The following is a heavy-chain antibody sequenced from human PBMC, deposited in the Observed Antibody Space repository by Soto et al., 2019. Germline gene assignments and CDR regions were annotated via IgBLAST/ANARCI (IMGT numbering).Heavy chain of an antibody. J-gene: IGHJ4*02. CDR1: GYTFSTYG. CDR3: ARSLFYFDY. V-gene: IGHV1-18*01. D-gene: IGHD2-15*01. Sequence: GASVKVSCKTSGYTFSTYGITWVRQAPGQGLEWMGWINTSNGHTNYAQRLQGRVTMTTDTSTSTAYMELRSLRSDDTAVYYCARSLFYFDYWGQGTLVTVSS. CDR2: INTSNGHT.